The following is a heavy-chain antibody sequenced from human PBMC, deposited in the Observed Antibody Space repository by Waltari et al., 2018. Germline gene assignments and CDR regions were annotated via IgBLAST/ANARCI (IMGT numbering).Heavy chain of an antibody. J-gene: IGHJ3*02. CDR2: INPNSGGT. D-gene: IGHD6-13*01. CDR1: GYTFTGYY. CDR3: ARDPSFGTQDAFDI. Sequence: QVQLVQSGAEVKKPGASVKVSCKASGYTFTGYYMHWVRQAPGQGLEWMGWINPNSGGTNYEQKFQGRVTSTRDTSISTAYMERSRLRSDDTAVYYCARDPSFGTQDAFDIWGQGTMVTVSS. V-gene: IGHV1-2*01.